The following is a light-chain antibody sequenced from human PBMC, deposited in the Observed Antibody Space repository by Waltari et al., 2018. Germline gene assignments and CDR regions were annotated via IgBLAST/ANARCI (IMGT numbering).Light chain of an antibody. CDR1: TPISFYSTNKNF. Sequence: DVVMTQSPDSLAVSLVERATSHCTSSTPISFYSTNKNFLTWYQQKPGHPPKMLIYWASTREAGVPDRFSGSGSGTDFTLTISSLQAEDVATYYCQQYLSTPFTFGPGTKVDIK. J-gene: IGKJ3*01. CDR2: WAS. CDR3: QQYLSTPFT. V-gene: IGKV4-1*01.